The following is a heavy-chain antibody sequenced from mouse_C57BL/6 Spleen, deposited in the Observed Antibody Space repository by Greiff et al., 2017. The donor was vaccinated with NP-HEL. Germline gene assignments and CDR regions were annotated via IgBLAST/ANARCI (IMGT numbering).Heavy chain of an antibody. CDR3: ARENYDYYYYAMDY. Sequence: VQLQQSGPELVKPGDSVKISCKASGYSFTGYFMNWVMQSHGKSLEWIGRINPYNGDTLYNQKFKGKATLTVDKSSSTAHMELRSLTSEDSAVYYCARENYDYYYYAMDYWGQGTSVTVSS. J-gene: IGHJ4*01. D-gene: IGHD2-4*01. V-gene: IGHV1-20*01. CDR2: INPYNGDT. CDR1: GYSFTGYF.